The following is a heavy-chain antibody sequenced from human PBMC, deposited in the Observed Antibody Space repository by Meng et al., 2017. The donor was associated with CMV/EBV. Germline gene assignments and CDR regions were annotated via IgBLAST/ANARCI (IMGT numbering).Heavy chain of an antibody. J-gene: IGHJ4*02. CDR1: GGANSSSSYY. CDR3: VTWLWFGELSGYYFDY. V-gene: IGHV4-39*07. Sequence: QESGPGLVKPSGPPSLPCTVSGGANSSSSYYWGWIRQPPGKGLEWIGSIYYSGSTYYNPSFKSRVTISVDTSKNQFSLKLSSVTAADTAVYYCVTWLWFGELSGYYFDYWGQGTLVTVSS. D-gene: IGHD3-10*01. CDR2: IYYSGST.